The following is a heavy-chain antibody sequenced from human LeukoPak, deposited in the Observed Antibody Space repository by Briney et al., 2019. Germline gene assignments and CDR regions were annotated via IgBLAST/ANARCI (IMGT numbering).Heavy chain of an antibody. CDR3: ARDQYDTWSRRGNFDS. CDR1: GFTFGKYW. CDR2: IKLDGSEK. V-gene: IGHV3-7*03. J-gene: IGHJ4*02. D-gene: IGHD3-3*01. Sequence: AGGSLRLSCVASGFTFGKYWMSWARQAPGKGLEWVANIKLDGSEKNYVDSVKGRFTISRDNTKNSLYLQMNSLRIEDTAVFYCARDQYDTWSRRGNFDSWGQGTLVTVSS.